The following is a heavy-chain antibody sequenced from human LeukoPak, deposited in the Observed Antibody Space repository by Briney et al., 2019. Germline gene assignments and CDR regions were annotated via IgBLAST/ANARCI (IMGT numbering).Heavy chain of an antibody. V-gene: IGHV4-4*07. CDR2: IYTSGST. CDR1: GGSISSYY. Sequence: PSETLSLTCTVSGGSISSYYWSWIRQPAGKGLEWIGRIYTSGSTNYNPSLKSRVTMSVDTSKNQFSLKLSSVTAADTAVYYCARDAPRYDYYYYMDVWGKGTTVTISS. CDR3: ARDAPRYDYYYYMDV. J-gene: IGHJ6*03.